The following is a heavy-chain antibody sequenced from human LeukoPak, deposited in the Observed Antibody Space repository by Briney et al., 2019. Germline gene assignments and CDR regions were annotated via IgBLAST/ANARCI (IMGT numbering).Heavy chain of an antibody. CDR3: AKDLHYYGSGSSNWFDP. D-gene: IGHD3-10*01. CDR2: ISYDGSNK. CDR1: GFTFSSYG. J-gene: IGHJ5*02. V-gene: IGHV3-30*18. Sequence: GGSLRLSCAASGFTFSSYGMHWVRQAPGKGLEWVAVISYDGSNKYYADSVKGRFTISRDNSKNTLYLQMNSLRAEDTAVYYCAKDLHYYGSGSSNWFDPWGQGTLVTVSS.